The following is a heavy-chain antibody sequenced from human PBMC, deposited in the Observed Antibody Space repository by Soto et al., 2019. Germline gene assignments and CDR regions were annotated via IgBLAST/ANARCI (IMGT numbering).Heavy chain of an antibody. CDR2: ISYDGSNK. CDR1: GFTFSSYG. J-gene: IGHJ4*02. Sequence: GGSLRLSCAASGFTFSSYGIHWVRQAPGKGLEWVAVISYDGSNKYYADSVKGRFTISRDNSKNTLYLQMNSLRAEDTAVYYCAKDLDYYDSSGTDYWGQGTLVTVSS. CDR3: AKDLDYYDSSGTDY. D-gene: IGHD3-22*01. V-gene: IGHV3-30*18.